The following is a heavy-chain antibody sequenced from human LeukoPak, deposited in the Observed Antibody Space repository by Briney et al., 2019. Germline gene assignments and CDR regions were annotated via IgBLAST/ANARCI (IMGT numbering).Heavy chain of an antibody. CDR1: GFTFNDYY. J-gene: IGHJ5*02. CDR3: ATDGAGFDT. CDR2: INIGGTNT. V-gene: IGHV3-11*01. Sequence: PGGSLRLSCAASGFTFNDYYMSWIRQASGKGLEWLSYINIGGTNTHYADSVKCRFTISRDNAKKSLYLEMNNLRAEDTAVYYCATDGAGFDTWGQGVLVTVSS.